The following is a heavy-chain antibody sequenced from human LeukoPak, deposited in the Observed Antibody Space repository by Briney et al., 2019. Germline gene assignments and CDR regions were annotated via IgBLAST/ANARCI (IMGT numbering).Heavy chain of an antibody. J-gene: IGHJ4*02. D-gene: IGHD3-10*01. V-gene: IGHV3-74*01. Sequence: GGSLRLSCAASGFTFSSYWMSWVRQAPGKGLVWVSRSNSDGSSTSYADSVKGRFTISRDNARNTLYLQMNSLRAEDMAVYYCARALDGSGSRSLDYWGQGTLVTVSS. CDR1: GFTFSSYW. CDR3: ARALDGSGSRSLDY. CDR2: SNSDGSST.